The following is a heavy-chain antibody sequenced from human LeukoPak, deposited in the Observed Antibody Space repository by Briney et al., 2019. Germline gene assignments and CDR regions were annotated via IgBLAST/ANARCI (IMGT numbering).Heavy chain of an antibody. CDR2: IYPGHSDT. CDR3: ARLRTYGDYAINY. J-gene: IGHJ4*02. V-gene: IGHV5-51*01. D-gene: IGHD4-17*01. Sequence: GESLKISCKGSGYRFTSYWIGWVRQMPGKGLEWMGIIYPGHSDTRYSPSFQGQVTISADKSINTAYLQWSSLKASDTAMYYCARLRTYGDYAINYWGQGALVSVSS. CDR1: GYRFTSYW.